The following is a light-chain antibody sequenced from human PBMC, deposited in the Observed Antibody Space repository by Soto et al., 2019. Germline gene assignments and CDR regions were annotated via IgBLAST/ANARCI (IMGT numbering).Light chain of an antibody. CDR3: MQGLQTPQT. V-gene: IGKV2-28*01. J-gene: IGKJ2*01. CDR2: LGS. Sequence: DIVMTQSPLSLPVTPGEPASISCRSSQSLLHSNGYNYLDWYLQKPGQSPHLLIYLGSNRASGVPDRFSGSGSGTDFTLKISRVEAEDVGFYYCMQGLQTPQTFGQGTKLEIK. CDR1: QSLLHSNGYNY.